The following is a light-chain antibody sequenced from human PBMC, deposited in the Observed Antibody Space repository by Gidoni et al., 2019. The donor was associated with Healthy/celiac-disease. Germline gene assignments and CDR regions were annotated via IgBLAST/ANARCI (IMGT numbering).Light chain of an antibody. CDR1: KLGDKY. CDR2: QDS. CDR3: QAWDSLTQHWV. V-gene: IGLV3-1*01. Sequence: SYELTQPPSVSVSPGQTASITCSGDKLGDKYACWYQQKPGQSPVLVIYQDSKRPSGIPERFSGSNSGNTATLTISGTQAMDEADYYCQAWDSLTQHWVFGGGTKLTVL. J-gene: IGLJ3*02.